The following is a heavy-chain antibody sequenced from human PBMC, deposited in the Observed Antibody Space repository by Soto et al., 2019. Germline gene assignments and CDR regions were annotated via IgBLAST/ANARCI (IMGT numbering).Heavy chain of an antibody. D-gene: IGHD3-10*01. CDR2: IIPMLSMS. CDR3: ATLYGSGSRPFDY. Sequence: QVQLVQSGAEVKKSGSSVRVSCKASGGTFNSYTLSWVRQAPGQRLEWMGRIIPMLSMSTFAQKFQGRVSIIADKATNTVYLDLSSLRSEDTAIYYCATLYGSGSRPFDYWGQGTLVSVSS. J-gene: IGHJ4*02. CDR1: GGTFNSYT. V-gene: IGHV1-69*02.